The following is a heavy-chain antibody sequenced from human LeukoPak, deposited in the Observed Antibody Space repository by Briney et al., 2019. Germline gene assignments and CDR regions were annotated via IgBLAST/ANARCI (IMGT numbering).Heavy chain of an antibody. J-gene: IGHJ5*02. CDR1: GGSFSGYY. V-gene: IGHV4-34*01. D-gene: IGHD3-10*01. CDR3: ARNSITMVRGVRENWFDP. CDR2: INHSGST. Sequence: NSSETLSLTCAVYGGSFSGYYWSWIRQPPGKGLEWIGEINHSGSTNYNPSLKSRVTISVDTSKNQFSLKLSSVTAADTAVYYCARNSITMVRGVRENWFDPWGQGTLVTVSS.